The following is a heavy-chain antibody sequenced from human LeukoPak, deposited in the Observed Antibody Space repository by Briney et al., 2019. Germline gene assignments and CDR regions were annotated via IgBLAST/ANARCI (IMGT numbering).Heavy chain of an antibody. V-gene: IGHV1-2*02. CDR3: ARKVVGSTHPLDY. Sequence: ASVTVSCKASGYTFIGNSMHWVRQAPGQGLEWMGWINGESGDTKYAQRFQGRVTMTRDTSTTTVNMELTRLESDDTAVYYCARKVVGSTHPLDYWGQGTLVTVSS. D-gene: IGHD1-26*01. J-gene: IGHJ4*02. CDR1: GYTFIGNS. CDR2: INGESGDT.